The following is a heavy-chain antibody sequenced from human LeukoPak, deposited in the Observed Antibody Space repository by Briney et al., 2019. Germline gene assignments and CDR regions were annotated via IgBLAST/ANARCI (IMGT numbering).Heavy chain of an antibody. CDR2: GSVYNGNT. CDR3: ARVWGSGSFDY. D-gene: IGHD3-10*01. Sequence: ASVKVSFKSSGYGLTSYGISWGWLPQGQGLGLVWLGSVYNGNTNYAQKLQGRVTMTTDTSTSTAYMELRSLRSDGTAVYYCARVWGSGSFDYWGQGTLVTVSS. J-gene: IGHJ4*02. V-gene: IGHV1-18*04. CDR1: GYGLTSYG.